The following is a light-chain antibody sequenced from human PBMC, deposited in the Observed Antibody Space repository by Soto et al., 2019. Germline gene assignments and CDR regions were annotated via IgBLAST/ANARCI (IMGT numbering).Light chain of an antibody. J-gene: IGKJ4*01. V-gene: IGKV3-20*01. CDR2: GAS. CDR3: QQYGSSPPET. CDR1: QSVSSSY. Sequence: EIVLTQSSGTLSLSPGERATLSCRASQSVSSSYLAWYQQKPGQAPRLLIYGASSRATGIPDRFSGSGSGTDFTLTISRLEPEDLAVYYCQQYGSSPPETFGGGTKVEIK.